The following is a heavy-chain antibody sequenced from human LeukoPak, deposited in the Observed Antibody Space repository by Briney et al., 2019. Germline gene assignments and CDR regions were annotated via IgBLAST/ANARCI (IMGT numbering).Heavy chain of an antibody. CDR1: GGSFSGYY. Sequence: SETLSLTCAVYGGSFSGYYWSWIRQPPGKGLEWIGEINHSGSTNYNPSLKSRVTISVDTSKNQFSLKLSSVTAADTAVYYCARVAPYYYYGMDVWGQGTTVTVSS. V-gene: IGHV4-34*01. CDR3: ARVAPYYYYGMDV. J-gene: IGHJ6*02. CDR2: INHSGST.